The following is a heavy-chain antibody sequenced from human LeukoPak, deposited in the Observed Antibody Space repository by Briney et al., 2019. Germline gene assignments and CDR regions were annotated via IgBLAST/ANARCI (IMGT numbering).Heavy chain of an antibody. Sequence: GGSLRLSCTVSGFAFSGYAMSWVRQAPGEGPEWVSFIGARGDVTYSADSVKGRFTISRDNSKRTLFLQMNSLRAEDTAVYYCAKVHYTASFPGSFPGRNYFDSWGQGSLVTVSS. D-gene: IGHD1-26*01. CDR1: GFAFSGYA. V-gene: IGHV3-23*01. CDR2: IGARGDVT. CDR3: AKVHYTASFPGSFPGRNYFDS. J-gene: IGHJ4*02.